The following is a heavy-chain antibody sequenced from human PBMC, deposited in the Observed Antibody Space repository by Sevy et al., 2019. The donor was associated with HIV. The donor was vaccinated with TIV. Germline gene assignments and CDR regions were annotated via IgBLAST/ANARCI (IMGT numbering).Heavy chain of an antibody. CDR3: AKDREQWPPYYFDY. CDR2: ISDSGSST. CDR1: GFTFSSYA. D-gene: IGHD6-19*01. Sequence: GGSLRLSCGASGFTFSSYAMSWVRQAPGMGLEWVSSISDSGSSTYYADSVKGRFTISRDNSKNTLYLQMNSLRAEDTAIYYCAKDREQWPPYYFDYWGQRALVTVSS. V-gene: IGHV3-23*01. J-gene: IGHJ4*02.